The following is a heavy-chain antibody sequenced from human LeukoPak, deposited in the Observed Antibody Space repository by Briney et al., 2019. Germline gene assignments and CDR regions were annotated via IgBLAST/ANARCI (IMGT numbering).Heavy chain of an antibody. CDR2: INSDGSST. CDR1: GFTFSSYW. Sequence: PGGSLRLSCAASGFTFSSYWMHWVRQAPGKGLVWVSRINSDGSSTSYADSVKGRFTISRDNAKNTLYLQMNSLRAEDTAVYYCAKEGAGWNYYGSNWFDPWGQGTLVTVSS. CDR3: AKEGAGWNYYGSNWFDP. D-gene: IGHD3-10*01. V-gene: IGHV3-74*01. J-gene: IGHJ5*02.